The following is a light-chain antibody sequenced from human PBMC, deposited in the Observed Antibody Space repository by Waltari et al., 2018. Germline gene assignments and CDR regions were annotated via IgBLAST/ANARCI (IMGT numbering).Light chain of an antibody. CDR1: QRVRSN. V-gene: IGKV3-15*01. CDR3: QQYNNWPPLT. Sequence: EIVMTQTPATLSVSPGDRATPSCRASQRVRSNLAWYQQKPGQAPRLLIYDASTRDTGIPDRFSGSGSGTEFTLTISSLQSEDFAFYYCQQYNNWPPLTFGGGTKVEIK. J-gene: IGKJ4*01. CDR2: DAS.